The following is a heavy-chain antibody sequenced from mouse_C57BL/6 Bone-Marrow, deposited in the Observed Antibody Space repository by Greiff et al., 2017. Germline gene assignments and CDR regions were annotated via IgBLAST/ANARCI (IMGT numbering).Heavy chain of an antibody. J-gene: IGHJ1*03. D-gene: IGHD1-1*01. CDR1: GLTFSSYG. CDR2: ISSGGSYT. Sequence: EVNVVESGGDLVKPGGSLKLSCAASGLTFSSYGRSWVRQTPDKRLEWVATISSGGSYTYYPDSVKGRFTISRDNAKNTLYLQMSSLKSEDTAMYYCARRYYYGSGRYFDVWGTGTTVTVSS. V-gene: IGHV5-6*02. CDR3: ARRYYYGSGRYFDV.